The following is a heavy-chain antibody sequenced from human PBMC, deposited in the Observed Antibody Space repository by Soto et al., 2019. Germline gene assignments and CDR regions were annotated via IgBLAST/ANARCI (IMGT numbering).Heavy chain of an antibody. J-gene: IGHJ4*02. Sequence: GASVKVSCKASGYTFTSYGISWVRQAPGQGLEWMGWISAYNGNTNYAQKLQGRVTMTTDTSTSTAYMELRSLRSDDTAVYYCASGRSDYDILTGYSPYNSWGQGTLVTVSS. CDR1: GYTFTSYG. CDR2: ISAYNGNT. D-gene: IGHD3-9*01. V-gene: IGHV1-18*01. CDR3: ASGRSDYDILTGYSPYNS.